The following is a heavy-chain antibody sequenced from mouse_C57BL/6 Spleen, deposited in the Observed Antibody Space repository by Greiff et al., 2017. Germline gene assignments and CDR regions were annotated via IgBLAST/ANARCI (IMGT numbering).Heavy chain of an antibody. CDR1: GYTFTDYY. V-gene: IGHV1-19*01. Sequence: EVKLMESGPVLVKPGASVKMSCKASGYTFTDYYMNWVKQSHGKSLEWIGVINPYNGGTSYNQKFKGKATLTVDKSSSTAYMELNSLTSEDSAVYYCAGDYATPAWFAYWGQGTLVTVSA. CDR2: INPYNGGT. D-gene: IGHD2-4*01. J-gene: IGHJ3*01. CDR3: AGDYATPAWFAY.